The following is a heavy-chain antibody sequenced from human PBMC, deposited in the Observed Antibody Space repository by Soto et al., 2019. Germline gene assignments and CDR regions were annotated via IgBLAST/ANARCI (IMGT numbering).Heavy chain of an antibody. CDR1: GGSFSDYY. J-gene: IGHJ4*02. CDR3: ARGGRGRGTYYVFARDYLFDF. D-gene: IGHD1-26*01. CDR2: IYQSGST. Sequence: QVQLQQWGAGLLKPSETLSLTCAVYGGSFSDYYWSWIRQPPGKGLEWIGDIYQSGSTNYNPSLKSRVTISVDASTNPFSLKLSSVTAADPAVYYCARGGRGRGTYYVFARDYLFDFWGQGSLVTVSS. V-gene: IGHV4-34*02.